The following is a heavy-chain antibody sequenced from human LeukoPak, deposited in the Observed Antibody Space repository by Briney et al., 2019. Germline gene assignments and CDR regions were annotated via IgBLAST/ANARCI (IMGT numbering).Heavy chain of an antibody. D-gene: IGHD3-9*01. J-gene: IGHJ3*02. CDR3: ARGGDWLSPSNAFDI. CDR2: VNHSGST. Sequence: PSETLSLTCAVYGGSFSGYYWSWIRQPPGKWLEWIGEVNHSGSTNYNPSLKSRVTISVDTSKNQFSLKLSSVTAADTAVYYCARGGDWLSPSNAFDIWGQGTMVTVSS. V-gene: IGHV4-34*01. CDR1: GGSFSGYY.